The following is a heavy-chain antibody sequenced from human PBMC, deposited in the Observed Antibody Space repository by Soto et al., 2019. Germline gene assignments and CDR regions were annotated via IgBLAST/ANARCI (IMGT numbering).Heavy chain of an antibody. CDR3: ARTRPYRRSFDY. CDR1: GGSFSGYY. J-gene: IGHJ4*02. V-gene: IGHV4-34*01. Sequence: SETLSLTCAVYGGSFSGYYWSWIRQPPGKGLEWIGEINHSGSTNYNPSLKSRVTISVDTSKNQFPLKLSSVTAADTAVYYCARTRPYRRSFDYWGQGTLVTVSS. D-gene: IGHD3-16*02. CDR2: INHSGST.